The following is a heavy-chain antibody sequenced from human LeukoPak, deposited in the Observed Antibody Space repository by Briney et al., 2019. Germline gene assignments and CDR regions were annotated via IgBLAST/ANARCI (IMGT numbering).Heavy chain of an antibody. CDR2: INHSGST. Sequence: PSETLSLTCAVYGGSFSGYYWSWIRQPPGKRLEWIGEINHSGSTNYNPSLKSRVTISVDTSKNQFSLKLSSVAAADTAVYYCARGVAAAGIWFDPWGQGTLVTVSS. V-gene: IGHV4-34*01. D-gene: IGHD6-13*01. CDR3: ARGVAAAGIWFDP. J-gene: IGHJ5*02. CDR1: GGSFSGYY.